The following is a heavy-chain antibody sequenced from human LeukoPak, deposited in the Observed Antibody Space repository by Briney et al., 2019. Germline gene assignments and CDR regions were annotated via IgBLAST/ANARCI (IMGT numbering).Heavy chain of an antibody. Sequence: SETLSLTCIVSGGSISPYYWSWIRQPPGKGLEWIGYIYYSGSTKYNPSLKGRVTISVDTSKNQFSLKLSSVTAADTAVYYCARVLRDVGAFDIWGQGTVVTVSS. CDR1: GGSISPYY. CDR3: ARVLRDVGAFDI. V-gene: IGHV4-59*01. J-gene: IGHJ3*02. CDR2: IYYSGST. D-gene: IGHD2-15*01.